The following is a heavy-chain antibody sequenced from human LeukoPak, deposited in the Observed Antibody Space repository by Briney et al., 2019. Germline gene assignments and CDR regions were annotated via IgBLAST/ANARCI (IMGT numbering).Heavy chain of an antibody. D-gene: IGHD6-6*01. J-gene: IGHJ6*03. V-gene: IGHV1-18*01. CDR2: ISAYNGNT. CDR3: ASKQLVQGYYYYYMDV. CDR1: GYTFTSYG. Sequence: ASVKVSCKASGYTFTSYGISWVRQAPGQGLEWMGWISAYNGNTNYAQKLQGRVTMTTDTSTSTAYMELRSLRSDDTAVYYCASKQLVQGYYYYYMDVWGKGTTVTVSS.